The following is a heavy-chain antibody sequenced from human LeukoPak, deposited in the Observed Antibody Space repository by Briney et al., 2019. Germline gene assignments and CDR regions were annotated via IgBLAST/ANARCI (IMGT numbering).Heavy chain of an antibody. V-gene: IGHV1-8*02. J-gene: IGHJ5*02. Sequence: GASVKVSCKASGYTFTGYYMHWVRQAPGQGLEWMGWMNPNSGNTGYAQKFQGRVTMTRNTSISTAYMELSSLRSEDTAVYYCARVRGLRVRGLDWFDPWGQGTLVTVSS. D-gene: IGHD3-10*01. CDR2: MNPNSGNT. CDR1: GYTFTGYY. CDR3: ARVRGLRVRGLDWFDP.